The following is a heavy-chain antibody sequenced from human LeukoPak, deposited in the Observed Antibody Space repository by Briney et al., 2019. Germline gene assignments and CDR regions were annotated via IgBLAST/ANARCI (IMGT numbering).Heavy chain of an antibody. Sequence: GGSLRLSCAASGFTFSSYSMNWVRQAPGKGLEWVSSISTSSSYIHYADSVKGRFTISRDNAKNSLYLQMNSLRAEDTAVYYCAREWQQVVPYFDYWGQGTLVTVSS. J-gene: IGHJ4*02. CDR1: GFTFSSYS. V-gene: IGHV3-21*01. CDR3: AREWQQVVPYFDY. CDR2: ISTSSSYI. D-gene: IGHD6-13*01.